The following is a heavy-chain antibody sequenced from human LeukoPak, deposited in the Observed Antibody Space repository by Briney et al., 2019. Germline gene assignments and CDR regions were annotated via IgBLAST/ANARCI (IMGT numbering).Heavy chain of an antibody. J-gene: IGHJ4*02. CDR2: IIPFFGTT. V-gene: IGHV1-69*05. CDR1: VDMFSNFT. CDR3: ARETIPILASNHYFDN. D-gene: IGHD3-3*01. Sequence: GASVKVSCKSSVDMFSNFTISWVRQAPGQGLEGMGRIIPFFGTTNYAQKFQGRVSITTDGSTSTAYMELSSLTSEDTAVYYCARETIPILASNHYFDNWGQGTLVTVSS.